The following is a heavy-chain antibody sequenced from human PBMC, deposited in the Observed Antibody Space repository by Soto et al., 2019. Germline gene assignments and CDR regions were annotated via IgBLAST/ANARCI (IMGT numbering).Heavy chain of an antibody. J-gene: IGHJ4*02. CDR2: TYYSGST. CDR1: GGSIIAYY. CDR3: ARVRGTAGKRYFDY. D-gene: IGHD6-13*01. Sequence: SETLSLTRTVSGGSIIAYYWNWMRQPPGKGLQWVGYTYYSGSTTYNPSLKSRVTISVDSSKNQFSLKLDSVTPADTAVYYCARVRGTAGKRYFDYWGPGTLVTVSS. V-gene: IGHV4-59*01.